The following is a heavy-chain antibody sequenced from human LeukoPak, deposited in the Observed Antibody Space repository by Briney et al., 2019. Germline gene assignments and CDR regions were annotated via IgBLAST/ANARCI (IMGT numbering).Heavy chain of an antibody. Sequence: ASVKVSCKASGGTFSSYAISWVRQAPGQGLEWMGGIIPIFGTANYAQKFQGRVTITADESTSTAYMELSSLRSEDTAVYYCAARIAAAIGPIDWFDPWGQGTLVTVPS. CDR1: GGTFSSYA. CDR3: AARIAAAIGPIDWFDP. J-gene: IGHJ5*02. CDR2: IIPIFGTA. V-gene: IGHV1-69*13. D-gene: IGHD6-13*01.